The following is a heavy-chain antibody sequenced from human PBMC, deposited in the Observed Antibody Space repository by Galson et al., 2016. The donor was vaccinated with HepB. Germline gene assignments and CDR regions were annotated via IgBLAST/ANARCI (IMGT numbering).Heavy chain of an antibody. J-gene: IGHJ6*02. V-gene: IGHV3-66*01. CDR2: ICDGGSA. CDR1: GFTVSSNC. D-gene: IGHD1-14*01. Sequence: SLRLSCAASGFTVSSNCMSWVRQAPGKGLEWVSLICDGGSAYYTDSVKARFTISRDNSKNTLYLQMNNLRPEDTAVYFCARDAPGVPGFALDVCGQGTTVTVTS. CDR3: ARDAPGVPGFALDV.